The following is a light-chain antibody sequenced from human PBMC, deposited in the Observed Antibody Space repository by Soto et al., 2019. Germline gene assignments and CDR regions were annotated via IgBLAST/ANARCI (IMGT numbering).Light chain of an antibody. J-gene: IGLJ1*01. Sequence: SYALTQPPAGSVAPGQTAKFTCGGNNIGTKRVQWYQQKSGQAPVLVVYDDSERPSGVPERFSSSNFGNTAPLTISNVEAGDDADYYCRVWDSSGDHYVFGTGTKVTVL. V-gene: IGLV3-21*02. CDR3: RVWDSSGDHYV. CDR2: DDS. CDR1: NIGTKR.